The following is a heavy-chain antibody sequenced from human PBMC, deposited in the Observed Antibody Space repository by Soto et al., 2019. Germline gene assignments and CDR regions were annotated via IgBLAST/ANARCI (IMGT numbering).Heavy chain of an antibody. CDR1: GGSISSYY. CDR2: IYYSGST. D-gene: IGHD3-10*01. J-gene: IGHJ4*02. CDR3: ASARRTGIGFALEY. Sequence: SETLSLTCTVSGGSISSYYWSWIRQPPEKGLEWSGYIYYSGSTNYNPSLKSRVTISVDTSKNQFSLKLSSVTAADTAVYYCASARRTGIGFALEYWGQGTLVTVSS. V-gene: IGHV4-59*01.